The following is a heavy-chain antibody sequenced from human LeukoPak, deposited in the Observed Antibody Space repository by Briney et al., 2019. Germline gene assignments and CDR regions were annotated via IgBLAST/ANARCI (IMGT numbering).Heavy chain of an antibody. CDR1: GGSFSGYY. D-gene: IGHD3-9*01. J-gene: IGHJ3*02. Sequence: TSETLSLTCAVYGGSFSGYYWSWIRQPPGKGLEWIGEFNHSGGPNYNPSLKSRVTISVDTSKNQFSPKLSSVTAADTAVYYCARPLFYYDILTGYYRGPDKANAFDIWGQGTMVTVSS. V-gene: IGHV4-34*01. CDR2: FNHSGGP. CDR3: ARPLFYYDILTGYYRGPDKANAFDI.